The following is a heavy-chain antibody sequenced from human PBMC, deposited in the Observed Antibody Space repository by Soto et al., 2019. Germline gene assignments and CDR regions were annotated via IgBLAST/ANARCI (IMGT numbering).Heavy chain of an antibody. J-gene: IGHJ3*02. CDR2: INAGNGNT. CDR3: ARDHLVYCSGGSCYFEAFDI. CDR1: GYTFTSYA. Sequence: QVQLVQSGAEVKKPGASVKVSCKASGYTFTSYAMHWVRQAPGQRLEWMGWINAGNGNTKYSQKFQGRVTITRDTSASKAYMELRSLRSEDTAVYYCARDHLVYCSGGSCYFEAFDIWGQGTMVTVSS. D-gene: IGHD2-15*01. V-gene: IGHV1-3*01.